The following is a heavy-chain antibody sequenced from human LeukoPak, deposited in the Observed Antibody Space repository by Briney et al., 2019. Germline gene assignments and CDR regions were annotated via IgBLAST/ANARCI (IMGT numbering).Heavy chain of an antibody. CDR3: AKSDNDI. Sequence: GGSLRLSCAASGFTFSSYGIHWVRQAPGKGLEWVAVISYDGSNKYYADSVKGRFTISRDNSKNTLYLQMNSLRAEDTAVYYCAKSDNDIWGQGTMVTVSS. CDR2: ISYDGSNK. J-gene: IGHJ3*02. V-gene: IGHV3-30*18. CDR1: GFTFSSYG.